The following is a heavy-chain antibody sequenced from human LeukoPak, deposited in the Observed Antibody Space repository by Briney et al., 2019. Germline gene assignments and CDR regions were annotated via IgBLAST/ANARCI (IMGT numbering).Heavy chain of an antibody. Sequence: GGSLRLSCTASGFTFGDYGMSWVRQAPGKGLEWVAFIRYDGSNTYYADSVKGRFTISRDNSKNTLYLQMNSLRAEDTAVYYCAKVGGRGSGSYPIDYWGQGALVTVSS. CDR1: GFTFGDYG. V-gene: IGHV3-30*02. J-gene: IGHJ4*02. CDR3: AKVGGRGSGSYPIDY. D-gene: IGHD3-10*01. CDR2: IRYDGSNT.